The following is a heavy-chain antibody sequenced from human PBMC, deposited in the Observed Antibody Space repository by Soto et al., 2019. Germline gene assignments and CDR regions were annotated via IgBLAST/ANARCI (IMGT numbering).Heavy chain of an antibody. D-gene: IGHD7-27*01. J-gene: IGHJ4*02. CDR3: ARRWGRTFDY. V-gene: IGHV4-28*01. Sequence: SETLSLTCAVSGYSITNTNWWTWVRQPPGKGLEWIGYIYHSGSTYYNPSLKSRVTMSVDTSKNQFSLKLSSVTAADTAVYYCARRWGRTFDYWGQGTLVTVSS. CDR1: GYSITNTNW. CDR2: IYHSGST.